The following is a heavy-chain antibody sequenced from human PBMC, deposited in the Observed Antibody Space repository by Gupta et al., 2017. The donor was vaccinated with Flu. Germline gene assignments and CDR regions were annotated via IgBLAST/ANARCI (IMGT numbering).Heavy chain of an antibody. D-gene: IGHD5-18*01. CDR1: GFTFSAYY. CDR3: ARVSIYGYNYFDS. Sequence: QVHLVESGGALVKPGGSLRLSYAASGFTFSAYYMTWIRQAPGKGLEWVSYVSTSSSYTNYADSVKGRFTVSRDNANNSLFLQMNNLRAEDTAMYYFARVSIYGYNYFDSWGQGTLVTVSS. CDR2: VSTSSSYT. V-gene: IGHV3-11*05. J-gene: IGHJ4*02.